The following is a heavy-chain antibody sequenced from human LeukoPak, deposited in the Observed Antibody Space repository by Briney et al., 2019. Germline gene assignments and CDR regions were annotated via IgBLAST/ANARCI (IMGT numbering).Heavy chain of an antibody. J-gene: IGHJ5*02. CDR2: ISGSGGST. D-gene: IGHD5-18*01. CDR3: ARSKRGGSAAMGPNWFDP. CDR1: GFTFSSYA. Sequence: PGGSLRLSCAASGFTFSSYAMSWVRQAPGKGLEWVSAISGSGGSTYYADSVKGRFTISRDNSKNTLYLQMGSLRAEDMAVYYCARSKRGGSAAMGPNWFDPWGQGTLVTVSS. V-gene: IGHV3-23*01.